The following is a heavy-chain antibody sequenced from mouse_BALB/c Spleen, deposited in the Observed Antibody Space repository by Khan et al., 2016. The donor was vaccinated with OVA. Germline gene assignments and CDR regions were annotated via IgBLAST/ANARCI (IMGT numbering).Heavy chain of an antibody. V-gene: IGHV1-7*01. CDR2: INPSTGYT. D-gene: IGHD1-1*01. J-gene: IGHJ2*01. Sequence: QVQLKQSGAELAKPWASVKMSCKASGYTFINYWILWVKQSPGQGLEWIGYINPSTGYTEYTQNFKDKATLTADQSSRTAYMQLSSLTSEDAAVFYGARSGLRWYFDYWGQGTTLTVSS. CDR3: ARSGLRWYFDY. CDR1: GYTFINYW.